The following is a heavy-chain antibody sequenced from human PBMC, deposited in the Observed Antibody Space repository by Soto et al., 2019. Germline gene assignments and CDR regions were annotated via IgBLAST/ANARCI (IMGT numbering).Heavy chain of an antibody. J-gene: IGHJ5*02. Sequence: AASLRHSFASSGFTFNDYWMHWVRQVPGKGLGWVSRFNCDGHRTEYPDSVNHRFTIYSHNANNPQYLQRNSLRDEGTFVYQCARVSAVTATYILDPWGQGTLVPVPS. V-gene: IGHV3-74*01. CDR2: FNCDGHRT. D-gene: IGHD2-21*02. CDR3: ARVSAVTATYILDP. CDR1: GFTFNDYW.